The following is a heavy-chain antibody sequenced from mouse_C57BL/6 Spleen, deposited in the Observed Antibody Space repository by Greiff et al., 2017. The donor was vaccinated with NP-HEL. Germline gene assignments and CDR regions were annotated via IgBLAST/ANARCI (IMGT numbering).Heavy chain of an antibody. Sequence: GAELVKPGASVKLSCKASGYTFTSYWMHWVKQRPGRGLEWIGRIDPNSGGTKYNEKFKSKATLTVDKPSSTAYMQLSSLTSEDSAVYYCARYDFYYYGSSYDYYAMDYWGQGTSVTVSS. CDR3: ARYDFYYYGSSYDYYAMDY. V-gene: IGHV1-72*01. CDR1: GYTFTSYW. D-gene: IGHD1-1*01. CDR2: IDPNSGGT. J-gene: IGHJ4*01.